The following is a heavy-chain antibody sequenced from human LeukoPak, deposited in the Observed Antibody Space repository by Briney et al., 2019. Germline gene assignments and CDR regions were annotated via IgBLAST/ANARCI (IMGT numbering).Heavy chain of an antibody. CDR3: TSPPRGYSYGTRDY. V-gene: IGHV3-73*01. CDR1: GFTFSGSA. D-gene: IGHD5-18*01. CDR2: IRSKANSYAT. Sequence: SGGSLKLSCAASGFTFSGSAMHWVRQASGKGLEWVGRIRSKANSYATAYAASVKGRFTISRDDSKNTAYLQMNSLKTEDTAVYYCTSPPRGYSYGTRDYWGQGTLVTVSS. J-gene: IGHJ4*02.